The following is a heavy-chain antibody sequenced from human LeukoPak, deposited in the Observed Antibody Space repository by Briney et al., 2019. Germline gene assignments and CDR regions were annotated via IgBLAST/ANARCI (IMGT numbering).Heavy chain of an antibody. V-gene: IGHV4-30-2*01. Sequence: ASQTLSLTCTVSGGSISSGGYYWSWIRQPPGKGLEWIGYIYHSGSTYYNPSLKSRVTISVDTSKNQFSLKVRSVTAADTAVYYCARGGAVLGIGYYYYYMDVWGKGITVTVSS. CDR2: IYHSGST. CDR3: ARGGAVLGIGYYYYYMDV. J-gene: IGHJ6*03. D-gene: IGHD7-27*01. CDR1: GGSISSGGYY.